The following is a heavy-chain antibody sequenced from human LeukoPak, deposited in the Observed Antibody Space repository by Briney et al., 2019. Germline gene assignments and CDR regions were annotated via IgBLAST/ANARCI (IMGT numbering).Heavy chain of an antibody. D-gene: IGHD2-21*02. V-gene: IGHV4-39*07. Sequence: PSETLSLTCTVSGGSISSGTYFWAWIRQPPGKGLEWIGSINYSGRITYNPSLKSRVTVSLDTSKNQFSLTLSSVTAADTAVYYCARDFGDWRTDYWGQGTLVTVSS. J-gene: IGHJ4*02. CDR3: ARDFGDWRTDY. CDR2: INYSGRI. CDR1: GGSISSGTYF.